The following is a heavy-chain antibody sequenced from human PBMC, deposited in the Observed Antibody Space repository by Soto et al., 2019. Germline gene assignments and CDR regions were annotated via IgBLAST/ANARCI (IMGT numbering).Heavy chain of an antibody. CDR1: GFTFSSYG. CDR2: ISYDGSNK. CDR3: AKDYYDSSGLDAFDI. V-gene: IGHV3-30*18. J-gene: IGHJ3*02. Sequence: QVQLVESGGGVVQPGRSLRLSCAASGFTFSSYGMHWVRQAPGKGLEWVAVISYDGSNKYYADSVKGRFTISRDNSKNTRYLQMNSLRAADTAVYYGAKDYYDSSGLDAFDIWGQGTMVTVSS. D-gene: IGHD3-22*01.